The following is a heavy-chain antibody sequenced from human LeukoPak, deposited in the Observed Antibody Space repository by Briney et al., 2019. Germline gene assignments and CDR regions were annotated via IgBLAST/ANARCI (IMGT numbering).Heavy chain of an antibody. D-gene: IGHD1-14*01. V-gene: IGHV4-4*07. CDR1: GVSISSYW. CDR2: IYTTGRT. J-gene: IGHJ4*02. Sequence: PSETLSLTCDVSGVSISSYWWSWVRKPAGKGLEWIGRIYTTGRTNYSPSFQSRVTMSIDMSKNHFSLTLRSVTAADTAVYYCARWASISREPGGFFDHWGQGTLVTVSS. CDR3: ARWASISREPGGFFDH.